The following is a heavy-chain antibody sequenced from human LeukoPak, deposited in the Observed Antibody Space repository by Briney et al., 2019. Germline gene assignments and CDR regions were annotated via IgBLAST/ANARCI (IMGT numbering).Heavy chain of an antibody. CDR2: ISGSGGST. CDR3: AKDPVGATFGDFDY. Sequence: PGGSLRLSCAASGFTFSSYAMSWVRQAPGKGLEWVSAISGSGGSTYYADPVKGRFTVSRDNSKNTLYLQMNSLRAEDTAVYYCAKDPVGATFGDFDYWGQGTLVTVSS. CDR1: GFTFSSYA. V-gene: IGHV3-23*01. D-gene: IGHD1-26*01. J-gene: IGHJ4*02.